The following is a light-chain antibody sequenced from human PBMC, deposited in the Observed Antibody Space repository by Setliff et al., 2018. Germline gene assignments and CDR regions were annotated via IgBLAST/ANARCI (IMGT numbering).Light chain of an antibody. V-gene: IGLV2-14*03. J-gene: IGLJ2*01. CDR1: SRDVGGYNF. CDR2: DVT. Sequence: ALTQPAAVSGSPGQSIAISCTGTSRDVGGYNFVSWYQHHPDKAPKLLIYDVTVRPSGVSDRFAGSKSGNTASLTISGLQAEDEADYYCLSYTSDTTHAVFGGGTK. CDR3: LSYTSDTTHAV.